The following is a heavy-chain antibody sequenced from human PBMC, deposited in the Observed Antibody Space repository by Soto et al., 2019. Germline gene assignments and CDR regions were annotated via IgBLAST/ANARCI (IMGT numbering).Heavy chain of an antibody. J-gene: IGHJ6*02. V-gene: IGHV3-30*03. CDR1: GFTFSSYG. Sequence: GGSLRLSCAASGFTFSSYGMHWVRQAPGKGLEWVAVISYDGSNKYYADSVKGRFTISRDNSKNTLYLQMNSLRAEDTAVYYCAGTTPPGPIVVVTTYYYYGMDVWGQGTTVTVSS. D-gene: IGHD3-22*01. CDR3: AGTTPPGPIVVVTTYYYYGMDV. CDR2: ISYDGSNK.